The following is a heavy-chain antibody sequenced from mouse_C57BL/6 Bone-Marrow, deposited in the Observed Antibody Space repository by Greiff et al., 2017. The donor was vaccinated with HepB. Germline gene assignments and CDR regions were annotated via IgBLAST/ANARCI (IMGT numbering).Heavy chain of an antibody. CDR3: ARDQVLWYRFAY. D-gene: IGHD2-1*01. V-gene: IGHV5-4*01. Sequence: DVMLVESGGGLVKPGGSLKLSCAASGFTFSSYAMSWVRQTPEKRLEWVATISDGGSYTYYPDNVKGRFTISRDNAKNNLYLQMSHLKSEDTAMYYCARDQVLWYRFAYWGQGTLVTVSA. J-gene: IGHJ3*01. CDR1: GFTFSSYA. CDR2: ISDGGSYT.